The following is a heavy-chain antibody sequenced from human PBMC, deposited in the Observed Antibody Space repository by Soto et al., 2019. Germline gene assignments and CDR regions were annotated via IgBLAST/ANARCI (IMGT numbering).Heavy chain of an antibody. CDR1: GFTFSSYA. V-gene: IGHV3-23*01. CDR3: AKSLTIFGVVYYGMDV. CDR2: ISGSGGST. Sequence: GGSLRLSXAASGFTFSSYAMSWVRQAPGKGLEWVSAISGSGGSTYYADSVKGRFTISRDNSKNTLYLQMNSLRAEDTAVYYCAKSLTIFGVVYYGMDVWGQGTTVTVSS. D-gene: IGHD3-3*01. J-gene: IGHJ6*02.